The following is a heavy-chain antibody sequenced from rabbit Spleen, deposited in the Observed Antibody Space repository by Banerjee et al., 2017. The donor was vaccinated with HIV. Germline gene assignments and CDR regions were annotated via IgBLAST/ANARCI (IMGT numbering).Heavy chain of an antibody. V-gene: IGHV1S45*01. J-gene: IGHJ4*01. CDR3: ARDLVTVIGWNFNL. CDR2: INIVTGKS. Sequence: EESGGDLVKPEGSLTLTCTASGFSFSSSYWICWVRQAPGKGLEWIACINIVTGKSVYASWAKGRFTMSRTSSTTVTLQMTSLTAADTATYFCARDLVTVIGWNFNLWGPGTLVTVS. CDR1: GFSFSSSYW. D-gene: IGHD1-1*01.